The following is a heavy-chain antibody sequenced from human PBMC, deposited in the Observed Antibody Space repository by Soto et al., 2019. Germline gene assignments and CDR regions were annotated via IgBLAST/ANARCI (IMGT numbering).Heavy chain of an antibody. V-gene: IGHV1-69*02. CDR3: ATHVPPIGY. D-gene: IGHD6-6*01. Sequence: QVQLVQSGAEVKKPGSSVKVSCKASGGTFSSYTISWVRQAPGQGLEWMGRIIPILGIANYAQKFQGRVTITADKSTSTAYMELSSLRAEDTAGYYCATHVPPIGYWGQGTLVTVSS. J-gene: IGHJ4*02. CDR1: GGTFSSYT. CDR2: IIPILGIA.